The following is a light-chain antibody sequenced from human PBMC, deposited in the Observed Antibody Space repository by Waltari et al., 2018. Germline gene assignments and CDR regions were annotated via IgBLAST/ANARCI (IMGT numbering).Light chain of an antibody. Sequence: EIVMTQSPATLYVSPGERATLSCRASQSVSSDLAWYQQKPDQAPRLLIYGASTRGTGIPARFSGSGSGTEFTLTISSLQSEDFAVYYCQQYNNWPPWTFGQGTKVEIK. V-gene: IGKV3-15*01. CDR2: GAS. CDR1: QSVSSD. CDR3: QQYNNWPPWT. J-gene: IGKJ1*01.